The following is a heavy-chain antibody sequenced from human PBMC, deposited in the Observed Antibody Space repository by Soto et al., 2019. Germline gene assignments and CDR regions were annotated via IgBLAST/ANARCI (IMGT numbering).Heavy chain of an antibody. Sequence: SETLSLTCTVSGGSISSGGYYWSWIRQHPGKGLEWIGYIYYSGSTYYNPSLKSRVTISVDTSKNQFSLKLSSVTAADTAVYYCARGSVGRSWYERGEHFDYWGQEPWSPSPQ. CDR1: GGSISSGGYY. D-gene: IGHD6-13*01. V-gene: IGHV4-31*03. CDR3: ARGSVGRSWYERGEHFDY. CDR2: IYYSGST. J-gene: IGHJ4*01.